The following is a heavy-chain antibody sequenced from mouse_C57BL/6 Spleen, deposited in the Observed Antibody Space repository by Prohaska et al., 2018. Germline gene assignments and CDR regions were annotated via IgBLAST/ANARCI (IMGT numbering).Heavy chain of an antibody. CDR2: INPNNGGT. CDR1: GYTFTDYY. CDR3: ARSYDYEDYFDY. Sequence: EVQLQQSGPELVKPGASVKISCKASGYTFTDYYMNWVKQSHGKSLEWIGDINPNNGGTSYNQKFKGKATLTVDKSSSTAYMELRSLTSEDSAVYYCARSYDYEDYFDYWGQGTTLTVSS. D-gene: IGHD2-4*01. V-gene: IGHV1-26*01. J-gene: IGHJ2*01.